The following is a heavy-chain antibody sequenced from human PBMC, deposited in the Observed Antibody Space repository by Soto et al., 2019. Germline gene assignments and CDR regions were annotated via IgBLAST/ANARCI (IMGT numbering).Heavy chain of an antibody. J-gene: IGHJ6*02. V-gene: IGHV1-2*04. CDR2: INPNSGGT. CDR3: ARDLSAGLTNIVVVEAATPSGMDV. Sequence: ASVKVSCKASGYTFTGYYMHWVRQAPGQGLEWMGWINPNSGGTNYAQKFQGWVTMTRDTSISTAYMELSRLRSDDTAVYYCARDLSAGLTNIVVVEAATPSGMDVWGQGTTVTVAS. CDR1: GYTFTGYY. D-gene: IGHD2-15*01.